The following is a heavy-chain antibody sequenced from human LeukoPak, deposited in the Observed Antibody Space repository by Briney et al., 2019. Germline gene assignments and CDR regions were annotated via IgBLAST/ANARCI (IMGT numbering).Heavy chain of an antibody. CDR1: GFTFSSYE. V-gene: IGHV3-48*03. D-gene: IGHD4-11*01. Sequence: GGSLRLSCAASGFTFSSYEMNWVRQAPGKGLEWVSYISSSGSTIYYADSVKGRFTISRDNAKNSLYLQMNSLRAEDTAVYYCTRVEETATTAAIIRKYSYYYYYMDVWGKGTTVTISS. CDR3: TRVEETATTAAIIRKYSYYYYYMDV. J-gene: IGHJ6*03. CDR2: ISSSGSTI.